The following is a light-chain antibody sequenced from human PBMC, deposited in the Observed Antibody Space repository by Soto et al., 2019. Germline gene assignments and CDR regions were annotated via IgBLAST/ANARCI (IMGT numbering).Light chain of an antibody. J-gene: IGKJ2*01. Sequence: DVLMTQSPLSLPVTLGQPASISCYIDGNTYLNWFQQRPGQSPRRLIYNVSNRDSGVPDRFSGSGSGTAFTLKISRVEAADVAVYYCMQGTHWPPYTFGQGTKLEIK. V-gene: IGKV2-30*01. CDR1: IDGNTY. CDR2: NVS. CDR3: MQGTHWPPYT.